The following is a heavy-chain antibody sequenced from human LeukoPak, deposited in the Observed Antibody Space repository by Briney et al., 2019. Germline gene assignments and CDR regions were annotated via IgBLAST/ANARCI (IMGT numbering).Heavy chain of an antibody. CDR3: ARVSVDTAMVTPSGFDY. Sequence: GGSLRLSCAASGFTFSSYSMSWVRQAPGKGLEWVSSISSSSSYIYYADSVKGRFTISRDNAKNSLYLQMNSLRAEDTAVYYCARVSVDTAMVTPSGFDYWGQGTLVTVSS. D-gene: IGHD5-18*01. V-gene: IGHV3-21*01. CDR1: GFTFSSYS. CDR2: ISSSSSYI. J-gene: IGHJ4*02.